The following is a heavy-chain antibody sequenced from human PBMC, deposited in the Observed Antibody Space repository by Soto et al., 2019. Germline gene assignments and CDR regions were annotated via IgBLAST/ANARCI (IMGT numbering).Heavy chain of an antibody. Sequence: EAQLVQSGGGLIQPGGSLRLSCAAFGFSVNSYFMSWVRQAPGQGLAWVSVIYSGGSTYYGDSVKGRFTISRDESENTLFLQMNSLRPEDTALYYCAIEKGNGFFHDAFDISGPGARVTVSS. D-gene: IGHD3-3*01. CDR1: GFSVNSYF. J-gene: IGHJ3*02. CDR3: AIEKGNGFFHDAFDI. V-gene: IGHV3-53*01. CDR2: IYSGGST.